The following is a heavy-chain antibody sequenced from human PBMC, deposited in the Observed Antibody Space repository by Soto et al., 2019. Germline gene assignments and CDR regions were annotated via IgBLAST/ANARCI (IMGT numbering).Heavy chain of an antibody. CDR1: GGSISSYY. Sequence: LSLTCTVSGGSISSYYWSWIRQPPGKGLEWIGYIYYSGSTNYNPSLKSRVTISVDTSKNQFSLKLSSVTAADTAVYYCARRTLISVIVVVPADDDYYYYYYMDVWGKGTTVTVPS. V-gene: IGHV4-59*08. J-gene: IGHJ6*03. D-gene: IGHD2-2*01. CDR2: IYYSGST. CDR3: ARRTLISVIVVVPADDDYYYYYYMDV.